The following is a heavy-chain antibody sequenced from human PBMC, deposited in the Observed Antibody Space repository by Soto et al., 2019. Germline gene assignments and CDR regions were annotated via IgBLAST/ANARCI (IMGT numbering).Heavy chain of an antibody. CDR2: ISGSGGST. Sequence: EVQLLESGGGLVHPGGSLRLSGAASGFTFSSYAMSWVRQAPGKGLEWVSGISGSGGSTYYADSVKGRFTISRDNSKNTLYLQMNSLRAEDTAVYYCAKEYEYSSGWERIDYWGQGTLVTVSS. D-gene: IGHD6-19*01. V-gene: IGHV3-23*01. J-gene: IGHJ4*02. CDR3: AKEYEYSSGWERIDY. CDR1: GFTFSSYA.